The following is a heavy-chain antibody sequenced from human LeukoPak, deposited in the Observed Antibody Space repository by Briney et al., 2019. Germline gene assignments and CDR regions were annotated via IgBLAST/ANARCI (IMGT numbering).Heavy chain of an antibody. CDR2: INHSGST. J-gene: IGHJ4*02. CDR1: GGSFSGYY. CDR3: ARGGSQQLAFYYFDY. Sequence: SETLSLTCAVYGGSFSGYYWSWILQPRGKGLEWIGEINHSGSTNYNPSLKSRVTISVDTSKNQFSLKLSSVTAADTAVYYCARGGSQQLAFYYFDYWGQGTLVTVSS. V-gene: IGHV4-34*01. D-gene: IGHD6-13*01.